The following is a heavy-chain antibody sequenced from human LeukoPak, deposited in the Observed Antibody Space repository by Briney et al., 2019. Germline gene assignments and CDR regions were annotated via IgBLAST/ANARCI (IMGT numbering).Heavy chain of an antibody. J-gene: IGHJ6*03. V-gene: IGHV6-1*01. Sequence: SQTLSLTCAISGDSVSSNSAAWNWIRQSPSRGIEWLGRTYYRSKWYNDYAVSVKSRITINPDTSKNQFSLQLNSVTPEDTAVYYCARLIVATMGDCYYYYMDVWGKGTTVTVSS. D-gene: IGHD5-12*01. CDR2: TYYRSKWYN. CDR1: GDSVSSNSAA. CDR3: ARLIVATMGDCYYYYMDV.